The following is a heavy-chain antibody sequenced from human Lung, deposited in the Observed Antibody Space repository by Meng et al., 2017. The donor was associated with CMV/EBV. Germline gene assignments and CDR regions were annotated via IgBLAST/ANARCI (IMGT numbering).Heavy chain of an antibody. J-gene: IGHJ6*02. D-gene: IGHD2-2*01. CDR3: AREGGCSSTSCYYYYGMDV. V-gene: IGHV1-69*05. CDR1: GGTFSSYA. Sequence: SVXVSCKASGGTFSSYAISWVRQAPGQGLEWMGGIIPIFGTANYAQKFQGRVTITTDESTSTAYMELSSLRSEDTAVYYCAREGGCSSTSCYYYYGMDVWXQGTXVIVSS. CDR2: IIPIFGTA.